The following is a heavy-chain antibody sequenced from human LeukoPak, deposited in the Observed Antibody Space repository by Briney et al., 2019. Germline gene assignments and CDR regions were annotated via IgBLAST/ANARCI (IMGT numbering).Heavy chain of an antibody. CDR2: IYYRGST. V-gene: IGHV4-38-2*02. CDR1: GYSISSGYY. CDR3: ARVEEGYGSGRRENYYYYYMDV. D-gene: IGHD3-10*01. Sequence: PSETLSLTCTVSGYSISSGYYWGWIRQPPGRELEWIASIYYRGSTHYNPSLASLKSRVTISIDTSKNQFSLKLSSVTAADTAVYYCARVEEGYGSGRRENYYYYYMDVWGKGTTVTISS. J-gene: IGHJ6*03.